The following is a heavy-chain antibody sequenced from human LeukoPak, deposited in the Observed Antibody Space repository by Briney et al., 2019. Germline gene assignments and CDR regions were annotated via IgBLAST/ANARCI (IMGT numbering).Heavy chain of an antibody. CDR3: ARVRDIVAPYYYYGMDV. D-gene: IGHD5-12*01. Sequence: GGSLRLSCAASGFTFSSYAMHWVRQAPGEGLEYVSAISSNGGSTYYANSVKGRFTISRDNSKNTLYLQMGSLRAEDMAVYYCARVRDIVAPYYYYGMDVWGQGTTVTVSS. CDR1: GFTFSSYA. V-gene: IGHV3-64*01. CDR2: ISSNGGST. J-gene: IGHJ6*02.